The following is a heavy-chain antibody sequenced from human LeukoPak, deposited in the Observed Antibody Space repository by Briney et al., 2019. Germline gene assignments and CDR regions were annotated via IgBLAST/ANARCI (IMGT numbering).Heavy chain of an antibody. CDR3: AKDKGYSSGWYGYFDY. CDR1: GFTFDDYA. CDR2: ISWDGGST. V-gene: IGHV3-43D*03. D-gene: IGHD6-19*01. J-gene: IGHJ4*02. Sequence: GGSLRLSCAASGFTFDDYAMHWVRQAPGKGLEWVSLISWDGGSTYYADSVKGRFTISRDNSKNYLYLQMNSLRAEDTALYYCAKDKGYSSGWYGYFDYWGQGTLVTVSS.